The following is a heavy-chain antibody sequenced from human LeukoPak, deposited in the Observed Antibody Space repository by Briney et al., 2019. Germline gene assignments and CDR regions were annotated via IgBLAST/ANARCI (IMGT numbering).Heavy chain of an antibody. CDR3: ARSLEDTDTVTPGGDAFDI. Sequence: SETLSLTCAVYGGSFSGYYWSWIRQPPGKGLEWIGYIYYSGSTNYNPSLKSRVTISVDTSKNQFSLKLSSVTAADTAVYYCARSLEDTDTVTPGGDAFDIWGQGTMVTVSS. CDR1: GGSFSGYY. CDR2: IYYSGST. J-gene: IGHJ3*02. D-gene: IGHD4-17*01. V-gene: IGHV4-59*08.